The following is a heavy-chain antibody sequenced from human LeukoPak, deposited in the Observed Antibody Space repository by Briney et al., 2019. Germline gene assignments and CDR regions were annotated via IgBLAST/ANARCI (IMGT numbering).Heavy chain of an antibody. CDR1: GFTFTNYA. J-gene: IGHJ4*02. V-gene: IGHV3-23*01. CDR3: ARGELLVDY. CDR2: IGGGDGST. Sequence: GGSLRLSCAMSGFTFTNYAMTWVRQAPGKGLEWVSTIGGGDGSTHYADSVKGRFTISRDNSKNTLYLQMNSLRAEDTAVYYCARGELLVDYWGQGTLVTVSS. D-gene: IGHD3-10*01.